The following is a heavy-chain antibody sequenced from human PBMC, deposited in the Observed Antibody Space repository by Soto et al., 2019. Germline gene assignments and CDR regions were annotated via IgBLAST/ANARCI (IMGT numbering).Heavy chain of an antibody. CDR1: GLRFANYA. CDR3: GKDPTGDHFGAFDF. CDR2: IAGRGGVT. V-gene: IGHV3-23*01. J-gene: IGHJ3*01. Sequence: EVQFLESGGGVARPGGSLRLSCVASGLRFANYAMTWVRQPPGKALEWVAGIAGRGGVTYTDAVRGRFTISRDNSKNTVYLQLDNLRVDDTAVYYCGKDPTGDHFGAFDFWGQGTTVIVSS. D-gene: IGHD4-17*01.